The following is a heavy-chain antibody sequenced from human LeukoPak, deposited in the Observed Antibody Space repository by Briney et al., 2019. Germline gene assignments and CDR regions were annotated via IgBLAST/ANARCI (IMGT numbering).Heavy chain of an antibody. V-gene: IGHV4-59*01. Sequence: SETLSLTCTVSGGSISSYYWSWIRQPPGKGLEWIGYIYYSGSTNYNPSLKSRVTISVDTSKNQFSLKLSSVTAADTAVYYCARDSLDYGMDVWGQGTTVTDSS. CDR2: IYYSGST. CDR3: ARDSLDYGMDV. CDR1: GGSISSYY. J-gene: IGHJ6*02.